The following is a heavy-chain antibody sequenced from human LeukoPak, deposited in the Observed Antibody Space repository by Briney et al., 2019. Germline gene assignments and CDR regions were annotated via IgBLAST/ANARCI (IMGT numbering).Heavy chain of an antibody. Sequence: GGSLRLSCAASGFTFSSYSMNWVRQAPGKGLEWVSSISTSTSNIYYADSVKGRFTISRDYAKNSLYLQMNSLRAEDTALYYCARSGYSGYARSLYYYYYMDVWGKGTTVTVSS. CDR1: GFTFSSYS. V-gene: IGHV3-21*01. D-gene: IGHD5-12*01. J-gene: IGHJ6*03. CDR3: ARSGYSGYARSLYYYYYMDV. CDR2: ISTSTSNI.